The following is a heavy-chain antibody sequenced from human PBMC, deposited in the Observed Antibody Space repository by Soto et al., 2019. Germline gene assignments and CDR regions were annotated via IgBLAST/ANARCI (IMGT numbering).Heavy chain of an antibody. Sequence: EVQLLESGGGLVQPGGSLRLSCAASGFTFSSYAMSWVRQAPGKGLEWVSAISGSGGSTSYADSVKGRFTISRDNSKNTLYLHMTSLRAEDTAVYYCSKARAQYYDFWMGYPVDYWGQGPRVTVAS. CDR3: SKARAQYYDFWMGYPVDY. CDR2: ISGSGGST. D-gene: IGHD3-3*01. CDR1: GFTFSSYA. J-gene: IGHJ4*02. V-gene: IGHV3-23*01.